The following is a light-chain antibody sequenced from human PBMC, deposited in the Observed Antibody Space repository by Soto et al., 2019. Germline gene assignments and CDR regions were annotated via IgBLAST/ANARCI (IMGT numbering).Light chain of an antibody. CDR2: ANS. CDR1: SSDIGSGYD. V-gene: IGLV1-40*01. CDR3: QSYDSSLSAWV. J-gene: IGLJ3*02. Sequence: QSVLTQPPSVSGAPGQRVTISCTGTSSDIGSGYDVHWYQQLPGTAPKLLIYANSHRPSGVPDRFSGSKSVTSASLAITGLQAEDEAEYYCQSYDSSLSAWVFGGGTELTVL.